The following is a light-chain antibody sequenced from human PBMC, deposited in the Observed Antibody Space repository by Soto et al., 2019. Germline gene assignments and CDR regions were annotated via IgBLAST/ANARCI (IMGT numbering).Light chain of an antibody. Sequence: ETVMTQSPATLSVSPGERATLSCRASHSVGSTLAWYQQKPGQAPSLLMFDTSTRATGIPARFSGSGSGTEFTLTISSLQTDDLAVYYCQHYNNWSWTVGQGTKVEI. CDR1: HSVGST. CDR2: DTS. J-gene: IGKJ1*01. V-gene: IGKV3-15*01. CDR3: QHYNNWSWT.